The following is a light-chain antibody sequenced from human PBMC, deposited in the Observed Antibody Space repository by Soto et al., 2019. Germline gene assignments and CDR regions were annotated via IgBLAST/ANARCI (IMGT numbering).Light chain of an antibody. CDR2: DAS. Sequence: DIQMTQALHTMSASVGDRVTITCQASQDIGNFLSWYPQKPGKVPKLLIFDASNLETGVPSRFSRSGSATDFTSTIKSLQPEALQTYYCQQYDKLPLTLASGTKV. CDR3: QQYDKLPLT. V-gene: IGKV1-33*01. CDR1: QDIGNF. J-gene: IGKJ4*01.